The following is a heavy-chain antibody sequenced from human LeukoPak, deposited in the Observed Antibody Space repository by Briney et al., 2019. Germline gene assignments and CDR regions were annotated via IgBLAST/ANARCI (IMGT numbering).Heavy chain of an antibody. CDR3: AAQKGSSGYYYEVWFDP. CDR1: GYTLTELS. D-gene: IGHD3-22*01. J-gene: IGHJ5*02. V-gene: IGHV1-24*01. Sequence: ASVKVSCKVSGYTLTELSMHWVRQAPGKGLEWMGGFDPEDGETIYAQRFQGRVTMTEDTSTDTAYMEPSSLRSEDTAVYYCAAQKGSSGYYYEVWFDPWGQGTLVTVSS. CDR2: FDPEDGET.